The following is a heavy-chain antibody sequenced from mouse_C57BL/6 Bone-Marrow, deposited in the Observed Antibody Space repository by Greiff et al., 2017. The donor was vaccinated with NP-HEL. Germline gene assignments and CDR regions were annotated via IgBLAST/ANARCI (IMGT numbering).Heavy chain of an antibody. D-gene: IGHD2-5*01. CDR2: IDPANGNT. V-gene: IGHV14-3*01. CDR1: GFNIKNTY. Sequence: LVESVAELVRPGASVKLSCTASGFNIKNTYKHWVKQRPEQGLEWIGRIDPANGNTKYAPNFQGKATITADPSSNTAYLQLSSLTSEDTAIYYCASYYSTYWGQGTSVTVSS. J-gene: IGHJ4*01. CDR3: ASYYSTY.